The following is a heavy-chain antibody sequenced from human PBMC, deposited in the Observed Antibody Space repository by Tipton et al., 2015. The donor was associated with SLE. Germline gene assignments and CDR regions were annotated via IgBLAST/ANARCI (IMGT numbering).Heavy chain of an antibody. CDR1: GDSISSSSYY. V-gene: IGHV4-39*07. D-gene: IGHD6-6*01. J-gene: IGHJ4*02. CDR2: IYYSGST. CDR3: AREGRREQLALDY. Sequence: TLSLTCTVSGDSISSSSYYWGWIRQPPGKGLEWIGSIYYSGSTNYNPSLKSRVTISVDTSKNQFSLKLSSVTAADTAVYYCAREGRREQLALDYWGQGTLVTVSS.